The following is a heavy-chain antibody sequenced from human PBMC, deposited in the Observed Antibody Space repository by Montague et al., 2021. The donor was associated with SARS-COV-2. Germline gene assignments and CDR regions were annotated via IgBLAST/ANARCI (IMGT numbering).Heavy chain of an antibody. V-gene: IGHV4-59*01. CDR2: INYSGST. CDR1: GGSISSYY. Sequence: SETLSLTCTVSGGSISSYYWSWIRRPPGKGLEWIGYINYSGSTNYNPSLKSRVTISVDTSKNQFSLKLSSVTAADTAVYYCARVSRITIFGVVGWFDPWGQGTLVTVSS. CDR3: ARVSRITIFGVVGWFDP. J-gene: IGHJ5*02. D-gene: IGHD3-3*01.